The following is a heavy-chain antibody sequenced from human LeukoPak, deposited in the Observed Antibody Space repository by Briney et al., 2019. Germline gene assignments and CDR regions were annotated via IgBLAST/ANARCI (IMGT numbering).Heavy chain of an antibody. CDR2: IYYSGST. V-gene: IGHV4-39*07. Sequence: SGTLSLTCTVSGGSISSSSYYWGWIRQPPGKGLEWSGSIYYSGSTYYNSSLKSRVTISVDTSKNQFSLKLSSVTAADTAVYYCARDPQGYFDYWGQGTLVTVSS. CDR1: GGSISSSSYY. J-gene: IGHJ4*02. CDR3: ARDPQGYFDY.